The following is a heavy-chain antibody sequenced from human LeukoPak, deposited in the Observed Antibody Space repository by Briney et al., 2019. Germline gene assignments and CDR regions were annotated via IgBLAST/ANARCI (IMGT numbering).Heavy chain of an antibody. V-gene: IGHV4-38-2*02. Sequence: PSETLSLTCTVSGYSISSGYYWGWIRQPPGKGLEWIGSIYHSGSTYYNPSLKSRVTISVDTSKNQFSLKLSSVTAADTAVYYCARGCSGGSCYSEWGQGTLVTVSS. D-gene: IGHD2-15*01. CDR3: ARGCSGGSCYSE. CDR2: IYHSGST. J-gene: IGHJ4*02. CDR1: GYSISSGYY.